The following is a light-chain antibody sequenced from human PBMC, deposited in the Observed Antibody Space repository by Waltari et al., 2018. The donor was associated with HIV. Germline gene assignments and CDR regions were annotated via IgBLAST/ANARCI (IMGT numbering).Light chain of an antibody. V-gene: IGKV1-13*02. Sequence: AIQLTQSPSSLSASVGDRVTLTCRPSQGIAHALPWYQQKPGKPPKVLIFDASNLEGGVSSRFSGSGSGTEFTLTINSLQPEDFATYFCQQFNSYPNTFGGGTKVEIK. CDR3: QQFNSYPNT. CDR1: QGIAHA. J-gene: IGKJ4*01. CDR2: DAS.